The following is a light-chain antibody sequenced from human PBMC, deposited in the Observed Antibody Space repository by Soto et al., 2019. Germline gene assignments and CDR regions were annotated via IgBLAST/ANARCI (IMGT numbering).Light chain of an antibody. J-gene: IGKJ1*01. V-gene: IGKV3-15*01. CDR1: QRISSN. Sequence: EVGMTQSPATLSVSPGERATLSCSASQRISSNLAWYQQRRGQAPMLLIYGASTSAPGIPARFSGSGSETEFTLTISSLQSEDFAVYYCQHYNNWPPWTFGQGTKVEIK. CDR2: GAS. CDR3: QHYNNWPPWT.